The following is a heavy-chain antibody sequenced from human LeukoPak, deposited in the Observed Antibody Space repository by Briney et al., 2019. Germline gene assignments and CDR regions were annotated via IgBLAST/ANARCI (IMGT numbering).Heavy chain of an antibody. Sequence: PGGSLRLSCAASGFTFSSYSMNWVRQAPGKGLEWVSYISSSSSTIYYADSVKGRFTISRDNAKNSLYLRMNSLRPEDTAKYFCVRKTATEEVYFDNWGQGTPVTVSS. CDR1: GFTFSSYS. CDR2: ISSSSSTI. V-gene: IGHV3-48*01. CDR3: VRKTATEEVYFDN. J-gene: IGHJ4*02.